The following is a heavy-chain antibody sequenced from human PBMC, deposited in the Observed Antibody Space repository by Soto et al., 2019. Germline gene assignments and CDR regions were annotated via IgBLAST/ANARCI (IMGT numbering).Heavy chain of an antibody. CDR1: GFTFSSYG. J-gene: IGHJ4*02. Sequence: GGSLRLSCAASGFTFSSYGMHWVRQAPGKGLEWVAVIWYDGSNKYYADSVKGRFTISRDNSKNTLYLQMNSLRAEDTAVYYCARPKYSSSPAGPLAFDYWGQGTLVTVSS. D-gene: IGHD6-6*01. CDR2: IWYDGSNK. V-gene: IGHV3-33*01. CDR3: ARPKYSSSPAGPLAFDY.